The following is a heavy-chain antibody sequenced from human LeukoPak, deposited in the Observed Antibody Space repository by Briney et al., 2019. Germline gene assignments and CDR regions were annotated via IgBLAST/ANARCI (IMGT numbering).Heavy chain of an antibody. D-gene: IGHD2-21*02. CDR3: ARDPPCGGDCQTSYGMDV. J-gene: IGHJ6*02. CDR1: GGSISSSSYY. Sequence: PSETLSLTCTVSGGSISSSSYYWGWIRQPPGKGLEWIGSIYYSGSTYYNPSLKSRVTISVDTSKNQFSLKLSSVTAADTAVYYCARDPPCGGDCQTSYGMDVWGQGTTVTVSS. CDR2: IYYSGST. V-gene: IGHV4-39*07.